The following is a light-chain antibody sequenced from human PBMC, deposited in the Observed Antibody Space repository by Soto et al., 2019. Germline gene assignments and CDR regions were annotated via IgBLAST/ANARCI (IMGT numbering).Light chain of an antibody. CDR2: EGS. Sequence: QSALTQPASVSGSPGQSITISCTGNTSDVGSYNLVSWYRQHPGKAPKLMIYEGSKRPSGVSNRFSGSKSGNTASLTISGLQAEDEADYYCCSYAGSSTFVVFGGGTKVTVL. V-gene: IGLV2-23*03. CDR3: CSYAGSSTFVV. CDR1: TSDVGSYNL. J-gene: IGLJ2*01.